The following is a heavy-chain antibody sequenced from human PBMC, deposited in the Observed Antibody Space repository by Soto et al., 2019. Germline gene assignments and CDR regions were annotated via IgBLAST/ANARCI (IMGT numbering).Heavy chain of an antibody. CDR1: GGSISSSSYY. Sequence: QLQLQESGPGLVKPSETLSLTCTVSGGSISSSSYYWGWIRQPPGKGLEWIGSIYYSGSTYYNPSLKSRVTIPVDTSKDQCSLMLSSVTAADTAVYYCASHVVGVVAASLWIGDFQHWGQGTLVTVSS. V-gene: IGHV4-39*01. CDR3: ASHVVGVVAASLWIGDFQH. J-gene: IGHJ1*01. D-gene: IGHD2-15*01. CDR2: IYYSGST.